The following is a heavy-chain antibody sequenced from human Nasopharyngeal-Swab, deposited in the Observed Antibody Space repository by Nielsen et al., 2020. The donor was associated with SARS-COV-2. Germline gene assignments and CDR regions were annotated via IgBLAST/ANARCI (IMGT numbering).Heavy chain of an antibody. CDR1: GFTFSSYS. CDR2: ISSSSSYI. Sequence: GGSLRLSCAASGFTFSSYSMNWVRQAPGKGLEWVSSISSSSSYIYYADSVKGRFTISRDNAKNSLYLQMNSLRAKDTAVYYCARAEGGLYAPDYWGQGTLVTVSS. J-gene: IGHJ4*02. D-gene: IGHD2-8*01. CDR3: ARAEGGLYAPDY. V-gene: IGHV3-21*01.